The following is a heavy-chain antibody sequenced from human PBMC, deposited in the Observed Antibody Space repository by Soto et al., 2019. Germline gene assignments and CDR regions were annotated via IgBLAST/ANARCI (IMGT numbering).Heavy chain of an antibody. D-gene: IGHD3-22*01. J-gene: IGHJ6*02. CDR1: GGSINSYH. V-gene: IGHV4-59*01. CDR3: ARDLLDYYDSSGYPKAKGGYYYYYGMDV. CDR2: IYYSGST. Sequence: PSETLSLTCPVSGGSINSYHWSWIPHPPGKGLEWIGYIYYSGSTKYNPSLKKRVTISVDTSKNQFSLKLSSVTAADTAVYYCARDLLDYYDSSGYPKAKGGYYYYYGMDVWGQGTTVTVSS.